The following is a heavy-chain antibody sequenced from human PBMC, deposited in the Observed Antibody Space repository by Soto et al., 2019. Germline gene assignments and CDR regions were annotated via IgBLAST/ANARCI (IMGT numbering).Heavy chain of an antibody. CDR1: GYSFTSYW. CDR3: ARQTSNYYGSGSYSLNWFDP. CDR2: IYPGDSDT. Sequence: PGGSLKISCKGSGYSFTSYWIGWVRQMPGKGLEWMGIIYPGDSDTRYSPSFQGQVTISADKSISTAYLQWSSLKASDTAMYYCARQTSNYYGSGSYSLNWFDPWGQGTLVTVSS. J-gene: IGHJ5*02. V-gene: IGHV5-51*01. D-gene: IGHD3-10*01.